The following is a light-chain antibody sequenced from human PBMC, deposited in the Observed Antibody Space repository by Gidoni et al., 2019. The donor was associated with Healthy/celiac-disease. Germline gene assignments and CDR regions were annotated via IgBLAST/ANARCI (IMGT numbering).Light chain of an antibody. Sequence: QFALTQLASVSGFPVPSITFSCTGTSSDVGGYNYVSWSQQHPGKAPKLMIYDVSKRPSGVSNRFSGSNSGNTASLTISGLQAEDEADYYCSSYTSSSTWVFGGGTKLTVL. CDR1: SSDVGGYNY. V-gene: IGLV2-14*03. J-gene: IGLJ3*02. CDR2: DVS. CDR3: SSYTSSSTWV.